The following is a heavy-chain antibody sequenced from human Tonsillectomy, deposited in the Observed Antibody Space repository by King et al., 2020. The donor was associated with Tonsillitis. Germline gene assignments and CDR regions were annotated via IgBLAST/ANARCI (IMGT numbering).Heavy chain of an antibody. V-gene: IGHV3-7*01. CDR3: ARDGDFTDGTYSYDAFDI. CDR1: GFNFRSYW. CDR2: IRQDGTQK. D-gene: IGHD1-26*01. J-gene: IGHJ3*02. Sequence: VQLVESGGGLVQPGGSLRLSCAASGFNFRSYWMTWVRQAPGKGLEWVANIRQDGTQKYYVDSVEGRFTISRDNAKNSLYLQMNTLRAEDTAVYYCARDGDFTDGTYSYDAFDIWGQGTVVTVSS.